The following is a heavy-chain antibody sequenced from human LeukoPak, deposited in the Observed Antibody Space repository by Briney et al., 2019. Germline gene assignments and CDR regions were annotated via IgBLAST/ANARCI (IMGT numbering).Heavy chain of an antibody. Sequence: PGGSLRLSCAASGFSLSSYGMTWVRQAPGKGLEWVSTLSDSGGGAYYADSVKGRFTISRDNSKNTLYLQMNSLRAEDTAVYYCAGSSYYYYYMDVWGKGTTVTISS. V-gene: IGHV3-23*01. CDR3: AGSSYYYYYMDV. J-gene: IGHJ6*03. CDR2: LSDSGGGA. CDR1: GFSLSSYG.